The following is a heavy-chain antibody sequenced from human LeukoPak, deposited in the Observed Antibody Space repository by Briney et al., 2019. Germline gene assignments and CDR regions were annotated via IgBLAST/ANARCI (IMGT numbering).Heavy chain of an antibody. Sequence: ASVKVSCKASGYTFTSYGISWVRQAPGQGLEWMGWISAYNGNTNYAQKLQGKVTMTTDTSTSTAYMELRSLRSDDTAVYYCARFEFVSSGWYARADYFDYWGQGTLVTVSS. CDR1: GYTFTSYG. CDR3: ARFEFVSSGWYARADYFDY. D-gene: IGHD6-19*01. J-gene: IGHJ4*02. V-gene: IGHV1-18*01. CDR2: ISAYNGNT.